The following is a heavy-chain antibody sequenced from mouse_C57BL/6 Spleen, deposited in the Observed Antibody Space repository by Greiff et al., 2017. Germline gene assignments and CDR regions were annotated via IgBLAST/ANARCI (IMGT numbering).Heavy chain of an antibody. CDR1: GFTFSDYY. Sequence: EVKLVESEGGLVQPGSSMKLSCTASGFTFSDYYMAWVRQVPEKGLEWVANINYDGSSTYYLDSLKSRFIISRDNAKNILYLQMSSLKSEDTATYYCARDRYYGSSSLWYFDVWGTGTTVTVSS. J-gene: IGHJ1*03. CDR2: INYDGSST. D-gene: IGHD1-1*01. CDR3: ARDRYYGSSSLWYFDV. V-gene: IGHV5-16*01.